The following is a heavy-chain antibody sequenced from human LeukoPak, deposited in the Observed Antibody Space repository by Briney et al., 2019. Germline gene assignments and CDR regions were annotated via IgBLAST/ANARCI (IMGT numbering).Heavy chain of an antibody. CDR3: AREFSHNWFDP. CDR2: IWYDGSNK. V-gene: IGHV3-33*01. CDR1: GFTFSSYG. J-gene: IGHJ5*02. Sequence: GGSLRLSCAASGFTFSSYGMHWVRQAPGKGLEWVAVIWYDGSNKYYADSVKGRFTISRDNSKNTLYLQMNSLRAEDTAVYYCAREFSHNWFDPWGQGTLVTVSS.